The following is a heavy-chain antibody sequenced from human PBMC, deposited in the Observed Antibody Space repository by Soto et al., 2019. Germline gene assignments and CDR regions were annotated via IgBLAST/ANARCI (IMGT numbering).Heavy chain of an antibody. V-gene: IGHV4-34*01. CDR3: AIAAYCSSTSCYHSSSWAFDP. Sequence: SETLSLTCAGYGGSFSGYYWSWIRQPPGKGLEWIGEINHSGSTNYNPSLKSRVTISVDTSKNQFSLKLSSVTAADTAVYYCAIAAYCSSTSCYHSSSWAFDPWGQGTLVTVSS. D-gene: IGHD2-2*01. J-gene: IGHJ5*02. CDR1: GGSFSGYY. CDR2: INHSGST.